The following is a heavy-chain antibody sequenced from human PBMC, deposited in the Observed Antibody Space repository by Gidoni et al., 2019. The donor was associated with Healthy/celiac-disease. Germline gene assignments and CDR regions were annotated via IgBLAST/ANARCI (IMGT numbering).Heavy chain of an antibody. CDR1: GFTFSSYA. V-gene: IGHV3-23*04. CDR2: ISGSGGST. J-gene: IGHJ6*02. Sequence: EVQLVASGVGLVQPGGSLRLSCAASGFTFSSYAMSWVRQAPGKGLEWVSAISGSGGSTYYADSVKGRFTISRDNSKNTLYLQMNSLRAEDTAVYYCAKSCGEQQLVPAYYYYYGMDVWGQGTTVTVSS. D-gene: IGHD6-13*01. CDR3: AKSCGEQQLVPAYYYYYGMDV.